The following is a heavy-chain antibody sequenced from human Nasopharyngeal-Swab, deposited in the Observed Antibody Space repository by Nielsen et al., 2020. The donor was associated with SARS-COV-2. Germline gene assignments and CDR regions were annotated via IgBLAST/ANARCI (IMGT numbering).Heavy chain of an antibody. V-gene: IGHV3-23*01. Sequence: GGSLRLSCAASGFTFSSNAMSWVRKAQGKGLERVSAIRGSGSSTYYADYVKGRFTISRDNSKNTLYLQMNSLRAEDTAVYYCAKSALGIFGVVISFDYWGQGTLVTVSS. CDR3: AKSALGIFGVVISFDY. CDR2: IRGSGSST. J-gene: IGHJ4*02. D-gene: IGHD3-3*01. CDR1: GFTFSSNA.